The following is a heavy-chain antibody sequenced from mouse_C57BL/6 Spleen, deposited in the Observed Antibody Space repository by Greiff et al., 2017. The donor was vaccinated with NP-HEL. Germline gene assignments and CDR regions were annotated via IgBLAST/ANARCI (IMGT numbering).Heavy chain of an antibody. CDR3: AREEVSMDY. CDR2: IDPNSGGT. V-gene: IGHV1-72*01. Sequence: QVQLQQSGAELVKPGASVKLSCKASGYTFTSYWMHWLKQRPGRGLDWIGRIDPNSGGTKYNEKFKSKATLTVDKPSSTAYMQLSSLTSEDSAVYYCAREEVSMDYWGQGTSVTVSS. D-gene: IGHD2-14*01. CDR1: GYTFTSYW. J-gene: IGHJ4*01.